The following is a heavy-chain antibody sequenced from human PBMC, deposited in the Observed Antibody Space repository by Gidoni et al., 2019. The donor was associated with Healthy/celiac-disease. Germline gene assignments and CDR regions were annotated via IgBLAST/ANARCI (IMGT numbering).Heavy chain of an antibody. CDR1: GYTFTSYY. CDR2: INPSGGST. V-gene: IGHV1-46*03. Sequence: QVQLVQSGAEVKKPGASVKVSCKASGYTFTSYYMHWVRQAPGQGLEWIGIINPSGGSTSYAQKFQGRVTMTRDTSTSTVYMELSSLRSEDTAVYYCARDGNDFWSGYYRGYNWFDPWGQGTLVTVSS. J-gene: IGHJ5*02. CDR3: ARDGNDFWSGYYRGYNWFDP. D-gene: IGHD3-3*01.